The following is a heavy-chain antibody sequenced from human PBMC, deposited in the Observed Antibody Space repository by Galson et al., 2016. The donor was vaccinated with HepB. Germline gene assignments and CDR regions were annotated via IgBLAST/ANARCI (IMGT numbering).Heavy chain of an antibody. D-gene: IGHD5-12*01. J-gene: IGHJ4*02. Sequence: SLRLSCAASGLAVSSNYMNWVRQAPGKGLEWVSSISGSGANSYYADSVKGRFSISRDNSKNTLYLHMNTLRAEDTAVYYCVRDHQWLRYGTFENWGQGTLVTVSS. CDR1: GLAVSSNY. CDR3: VRDHQWLRYGTFEN. V-gene: IGHV3-23*01. CDR2: ISGSGANS.